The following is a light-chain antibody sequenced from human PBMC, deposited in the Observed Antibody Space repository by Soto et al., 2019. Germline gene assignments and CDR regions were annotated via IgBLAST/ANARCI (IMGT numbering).Light chain of an antibody. CDR3: SSYTSSSTLV. J-gene: IGLJ2*01. Sequence: QSALTQPASVSGSPGQLITISCTGTSSDVGGYNYVSWYQQHPGKAPKLMIYDVNNRPSGVSNRFSGSKSGNTASLTISGLQAEDEGDYYCSSYTSSSTLVFGGGTKLTVL. CDR1: SSDVGGYNY. CDR2: DVN. V-gene: IGLV2-14*01.